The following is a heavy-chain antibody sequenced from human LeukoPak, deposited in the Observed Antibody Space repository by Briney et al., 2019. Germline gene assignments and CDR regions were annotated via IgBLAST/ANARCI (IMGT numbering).Heavy chain of an antibody. D-gene: IGHD3-3*02. CDR2: IYYSGST. V-gene: IGHV4-59*01. J-gene: IGHJ6*02. Sequence: SETLSLTCTVSGGSISSYYWSWIRQPPGKGLEWIGYIYYSGSTNYNPSLKSRVTISVDTSKNQFSLKLSSVTAADTAVYYCARDHFRPPGDYGMDVWGQGTTVTVSS. CDR3: ARDHFRPPGDYGMDV. CDR1: GGSISSYY.